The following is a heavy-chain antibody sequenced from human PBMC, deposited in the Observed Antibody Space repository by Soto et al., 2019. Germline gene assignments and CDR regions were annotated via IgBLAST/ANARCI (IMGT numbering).Heavy chain of an antibody. Sequence: GGSLRLSCAASGFTFSSYSMNWVRQAPGKGLEWVSYISSSSSTIYYADSVKGRFTNSRDNAKNSLYLQMNSLRDEDTAVYYCASDKGSSWYSTVDANTNFDYWGQGTLVTVSS. CDR2: ISSSSSTI. CDR1: GFTFSSYS. V-gene: IGHV3-48*02. D-gene: IGHD6-13*01. J-gene: IGHJ4*02. CDR3: ASDKGSSWYSTVDANTNFDY.